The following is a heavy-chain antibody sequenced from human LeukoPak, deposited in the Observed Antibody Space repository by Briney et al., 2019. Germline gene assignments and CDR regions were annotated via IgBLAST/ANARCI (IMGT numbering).Heavy chain of an antibody. Sequence: GGSLRLSCAASGFTFSGYWMSWVRQAPGKGLEWVSSINDDGSSTSYADSVKGRFTISRDNAKNTLYLQMNSLRAEDTAVYYCARGLSGYSSSLGYWGQGTLVTVSS. J-gene: IGHJ4*02. V-gene: IGHV3-74*01. CDR1: GFTFSGYW. CDR3: ARGLSGYSSSLGY. CDR2: INDDGSST. D-gene: IGHD6-6*01.